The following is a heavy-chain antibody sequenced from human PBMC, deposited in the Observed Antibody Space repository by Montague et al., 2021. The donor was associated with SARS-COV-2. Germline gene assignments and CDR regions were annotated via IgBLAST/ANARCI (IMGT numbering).Heavy chain of an antibody. D-gene: IGHD3-16*01. CDR2: VLYTGTP. CDR1: GGSIANSHKY. J-gene: IGHJ4*02. Sequence: SETLSLTCTVSGGSIANSHKYWGWVRQPPGKGLEWIGSVLYTGTPYDRPSLTARVTISLDTSKNQFSLKMYSVTAADTATYFCVAGGDSAKAGAYWGQGTLVTVSS. CDR3: VAGGDSAKAGAY. V-gene: IGHV4-39*07.